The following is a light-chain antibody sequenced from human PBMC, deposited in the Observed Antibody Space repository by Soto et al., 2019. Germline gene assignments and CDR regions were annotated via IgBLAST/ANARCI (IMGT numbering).Light chain of an antibody. V-gene: IGKV3-11*01. Sequence: EIVLTQSPATLSLSPGERATPSCRASQSVSSYLAWYQQKPGQAPRLLLYDASNRATGIPARFSGSGFGTDFTLTISSLEPEDFAVYYCQQRTNGLTFGGGTKVDIK. J-gene: IGKJ4*01. CDR2: DAS. CDR1: QSVSSY. CDR3: QQRTNGLT.